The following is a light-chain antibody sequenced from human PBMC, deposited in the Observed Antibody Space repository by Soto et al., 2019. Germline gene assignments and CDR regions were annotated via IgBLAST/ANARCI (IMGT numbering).Light chain of an antibody. CDR2: EVS. CDR3: CSYAGSSTHVV. V-gene: IGLV2-23*02. CDR1: SSDVGSYNL. Sequence: QSALTQPASVSGFPGQSITISCTGTSSDVGSYNLVSWYQQHPGKAPKLMIYEVSKRPSGVSNRFSGSKSGNTASLTISGLQAEYEAYYYCCSYAGSSTHVVLGGGTKLTVL. J-gene: IGLJ2*01.